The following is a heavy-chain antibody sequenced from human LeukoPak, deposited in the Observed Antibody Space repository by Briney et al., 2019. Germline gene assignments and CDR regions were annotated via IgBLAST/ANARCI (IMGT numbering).Heavy chain of an antibody. CDR1: GFTFRFYW. CDR3: ARDNEFCTGGTCRLDY. Sequence: GGALRLSCASSGFTFRFYWMHWVRPAPGKGRVWVSRFNSDGRSTSYAGSVKGRFTISRENAKNTLYLQMNSLRAEDTAVYYCARDNEFCTGGTCRLDYWGQGALVTVPS. D-gene: IGHD2-8*02. V-gene: IGHV3-74*01. J-gene: IGHJ4*02. CDR2: FNSDGRST.